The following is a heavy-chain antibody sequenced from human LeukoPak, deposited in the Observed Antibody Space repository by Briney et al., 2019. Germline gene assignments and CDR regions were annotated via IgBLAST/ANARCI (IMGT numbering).Heavy chain of an antibody. V-gene: IGHV3-30-3*01. Sequence: GGSLRLSCAASGFTLSSYAMHWVRQAPGKGLEWVAVISYDGSNKYYADSVKGRFTISRDNSKNTLYLQMNSLRAEDTAVYYCARVLKVKVVPDYYGMDVWGQGTTVTVSS. CDR2: ISYDGSNK. J-gene: IGHJ6*02. D-gene: IGHD2-2*01. CDR3: ARVLKVKVVPDYYGMDV. CDR1: GFTLSSYA.